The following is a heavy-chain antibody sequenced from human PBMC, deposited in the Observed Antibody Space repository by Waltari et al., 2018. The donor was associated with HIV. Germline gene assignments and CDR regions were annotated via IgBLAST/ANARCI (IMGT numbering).Heavy chain of an antibody. CDR3: ARAARDYYDSSGYYAECFDY. J-gene: IGHJ4*02. Sequence: QLQLQESGSGLVKPSQTLSLTCAVSGGSISSGGYSWSWIRQPPGKGLEWIGYIYHSGSTYYNPSLKSRVTISVDRSKNQFSLKLSSVTAADTAVYYCARAARDYYDSSGYYAECFDYWGQGTLVTVSS. CDR2: IYHSGST. CDR1: GGSISSGGYS. V-gene: IGHV4-30-2*01. D-gene: IGHD3-22*01.